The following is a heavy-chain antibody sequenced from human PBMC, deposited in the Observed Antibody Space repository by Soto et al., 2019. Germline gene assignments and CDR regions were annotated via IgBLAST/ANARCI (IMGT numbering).Heavy chain of an antibody. D-gene: IGHD3-3*01. J-gene: IGHJ6*02. V-gene: IGHV4-59*01. CDR2: IYYSGST. CDR1: GGSISSYY. CDR3: ARDGKIFGLLKGLDV. Sequence: SETLSLTCTVSGGSISSYYWSWIRQPPGKGLEWIGYIYYSGSTNCNPSLKSRVTISVDTSKNQFSLKLSSVTAADTAVYYCARDGKIFGLLKGLDVWGQGTTVTVSS.